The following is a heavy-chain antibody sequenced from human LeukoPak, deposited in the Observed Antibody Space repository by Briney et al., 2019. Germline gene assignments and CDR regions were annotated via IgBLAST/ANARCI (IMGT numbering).Heavy chain of an antibody. CDR3: AKQRSSWYRRGNWFDP. D-gene: IGHD6-13*01. Sequence: PGGSLRLSCAASGITFSSYGMSWVRQAPGKGLEWVAVISYDGSNKYYADSVKGRFTISRDNSKNTLYLQMNSLRAEDTAVYYCAKQRSSWYRRGNWFDPWGQGTLVTVSS. V-gene: IGHV3-30*18. CDR2: ISYDGSNK. CDR1: GITFSSYG. J-gene: IGHJ5*02.